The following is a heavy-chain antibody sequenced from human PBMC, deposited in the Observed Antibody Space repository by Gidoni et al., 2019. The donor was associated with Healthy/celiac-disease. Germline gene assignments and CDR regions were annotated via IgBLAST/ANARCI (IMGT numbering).Heavy chain of an antibody. J-gene: IGHJ4*02. CDR2: ISWNSGSI. CDR3: AKDLFYGDYGALFDY. V-gene: IGHV3-9*01. Sequence: EVQLVESGGGLVQPGRSLRPSCAASGFTFDDYAMHWVRQAPGKGLEWVSGISWNSGSIGYADSVKGRFTISRDNAKNSLYLQMNSLRAEDTALYYCAKDLFYGDYGALFDYWGQGTLVTVSS. CDR1: GFTFDDYA. D-gene: IGHD4-17*01.